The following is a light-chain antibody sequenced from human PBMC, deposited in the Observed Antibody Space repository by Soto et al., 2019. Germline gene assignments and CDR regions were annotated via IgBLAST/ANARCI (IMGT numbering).Light chain of an antibody. CDR2: DIS. J-gene: IGKJ2*01. CDR1: QSVPSY. Sequence: EIVLTQFPATLSLSPGDRATLSCRASQSVPSYLAWYQQKPGQAPRLLVYDISNRATGIPARFTGSGSGTDFTLPIRSLEPEDSAVSYCQQRNAWPRNTFGQGTKLQI. V-gene: IGKV3-11*01. CDR3: QQRNAWPRNT.